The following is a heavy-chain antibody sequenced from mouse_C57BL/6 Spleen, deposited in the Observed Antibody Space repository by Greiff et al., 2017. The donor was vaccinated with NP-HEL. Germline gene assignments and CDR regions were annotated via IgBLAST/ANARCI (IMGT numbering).Heavy chain of an antibody. CDR2: IYPRSGTT. V-gene: IGHV1-81*01. J-gene: IGHJ4*01. D-gene: IGHD3-2*02. CDR1: GYTFTSYG. Sequence: VQVVESGAELARPGASVKLSCKASGYTFTSYGISWVKQRTGQGLEWIGEIYPRSGTTYYNEKFKGKATLTADKSSSTAYMELRSLTSEDSAVYFCARSAAQATDAMDYWGQGTSVTVSS. CDR3: ARSAAQATDAMDY.